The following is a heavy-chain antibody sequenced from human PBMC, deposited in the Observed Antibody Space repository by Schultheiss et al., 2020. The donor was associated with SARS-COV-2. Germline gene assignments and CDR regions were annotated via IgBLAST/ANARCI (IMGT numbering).Heavy chain of an antibody. J-gene: IGHJ4*02. V-gene: IGHV3-15*01. CDR3: TRERGIAAAGNGY. CDR1: GFTFSNAW. CDR2: IKSKTDGGTT. Sequence: GGSLRLSCAASGFTFSNAWMSWVRQAPGKGLEWVGRIKSKTDGGTTDYAAPVKGRFTISRDDSKSIAYLQMNSLKTEDTAVYYCTRERGIAAAGNGYWGQGTLVTVSS. D-gene: IGHD6-13*01.